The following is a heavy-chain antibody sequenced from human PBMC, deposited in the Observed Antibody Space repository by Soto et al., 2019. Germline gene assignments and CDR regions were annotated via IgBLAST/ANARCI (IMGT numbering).Heavy chain of an antibody. CDR3: ARHGGVGDSPNWFDP. Sequence: SETLSLTCTVSGGSISSSSYYWGWIRQPPGKGLEWIGSIYYSGSTYYNPSLKSRVTISVDTSKNQFSLKLSSVTAADTAVYYCARHGGVGDSPNWFDPWGQGTLVTVSS. J-gene: IGHJ5*02. V-gene: IGHV4-39*01. CDR2: IYYSGST. CDR1: GGSISSSSYY. D-gene: IGHD3-16*01.